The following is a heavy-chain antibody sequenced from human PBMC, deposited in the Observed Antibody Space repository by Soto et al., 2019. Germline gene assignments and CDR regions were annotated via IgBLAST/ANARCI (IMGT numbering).Heavy chain of an antibody. D-gene: IGHD5-12*01. J-gene: IGHJ6*03. V-gene: IGHV1-69*13. CDR3: ARAEYSGYDLRPYYMDV. Sequence: GASVKVSCKASGGTFSSYAISWVRQAPGQGLEWMGWIIPIFGTANYAQKFQGRVTITADESTSTAYMELSSLRSEDTAVYYCARAEYSGYDLRPYYMDVWGKGTTVTV. CDR2: IIPIFGTA. CDR1: GGTFSSYA.